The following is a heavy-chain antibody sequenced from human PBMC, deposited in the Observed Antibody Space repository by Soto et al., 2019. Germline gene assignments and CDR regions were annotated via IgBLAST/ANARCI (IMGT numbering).Heavy chain of an antibody. V-gene: IGHV3-74*01. Sequence: EVQLVESGGGLVQPGGSLRLSCAASGFTFSNYWMHWVRQAPGKGLGWVSRINSDGSSTSYADSVKGRFTISRDNAKNSLYLQMNRLRAGDTTVYYCSRGGIAAAGLMDVWGQGTTVTVSS. CDR3: SRGGIAAAGLMDV. D-gene: IGHD6-13*01. J-gene: IGHJ6*02. CDR1: GFTFSNYW. CDR2: INSDGSST.